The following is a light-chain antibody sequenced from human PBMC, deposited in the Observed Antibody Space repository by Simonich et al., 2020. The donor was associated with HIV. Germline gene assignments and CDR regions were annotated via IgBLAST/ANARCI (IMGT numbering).Light chain of an antibody. Sequence: DIVMTQSPLSLPVTPGEPASVSCRSSQSLLHSNGYNYLDWYLQKPGQSPQLLIYMGSNRAHGVPDRFSGSGSGTDFTLKISRVEAEDVGVYYCMQALQTPWTFGQGTKVEIK. CDR3: MQALQTPWT. V-gene: IGKV2-28*01. CDR2: MGS. CDR1: QSLLHSNGYNY. J-gene: IGKJ1*01.